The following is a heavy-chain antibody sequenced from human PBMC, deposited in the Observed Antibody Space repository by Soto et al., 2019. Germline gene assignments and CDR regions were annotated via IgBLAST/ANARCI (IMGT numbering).Heavy chain of an antibody. CDR3: ARQSSNGQWYV. Sequence: GESLKISCKGSGYSFTSYWIGWVRQMPGTGLEWMAIIYPGDSDIRYNPSFQGQVTISADKSISTAYLQWSSLKASDTAMYYCARQSSNGQWYVWGQGTTVTVSS. V-gene: IGHV5-51*01. CDR1: GYSFTSYW. CDR2: IYPGDSDI. J-gene: IGHJ6*01. D-gene: IGHD6-19*01.